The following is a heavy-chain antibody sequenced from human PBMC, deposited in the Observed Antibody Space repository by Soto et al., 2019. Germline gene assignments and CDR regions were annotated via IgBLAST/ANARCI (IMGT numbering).Heavy chain of an antibody. CDR2: IYYSGST. J-gene: IGHJ5*02. V-gene: IGHV4-61*01. Sequence: QVQLQESGPGLVKPSETLSLTCTVSGGSVSSGSYYWSWIRQPPGKGLEWIGCIYYSGSTNYNPSLKSRVTISVDTSKNQFSRKLSAVTAADTAVYYCARDRWGSSPHGTAFDPWGQGTLVTVSS. CDR3: ARDRWGSSPHGTAFDP. D-gene: IGHD6-13*01. CDR1: GGSVSSGSYY.